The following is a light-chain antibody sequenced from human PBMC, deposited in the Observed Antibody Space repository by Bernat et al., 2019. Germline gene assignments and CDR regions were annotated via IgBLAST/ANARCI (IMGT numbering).Light chain of an antibody. CDR3: QQYKTWPRT. Sequence: ELLMKQFPATLSVSPGERATLFCRASQTIDTNLAWYQQRPGQAPRLLFYGASTRATDVPDRVSGSGFGTEFTLTIASLQSEDSGVYYCQQYKTWPRTFGQGTKVEI. CDR2: GAS. J-gene: IGKJ1*01. CDR1: QTIDTN. V-gene: IGKV3-15*01.